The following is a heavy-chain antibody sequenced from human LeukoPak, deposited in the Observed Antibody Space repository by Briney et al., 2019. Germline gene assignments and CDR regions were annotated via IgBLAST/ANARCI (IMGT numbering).Heavy chain of an antibody. CDR3: ARVRARTSGFDC. J-gene: IGHJ4*02. V-gene: IGHV1-46*01. Sequence: ASVKVSCKASGYTFTSYYMHWVRQAPGQGLVWMGVINPSGGSTVYAPKFQGRVTLTRDTSTTTVYMELSSLRSEDTAVYYCARVRARTSGFDCWGQGTLVTVSS. CDR2: INPSGGST. CDR1: GYTFTSYY. D-gene: IGHD3-3*01.